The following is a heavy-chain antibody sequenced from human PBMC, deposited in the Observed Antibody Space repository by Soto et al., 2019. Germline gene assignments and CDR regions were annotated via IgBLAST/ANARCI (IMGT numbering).Heavy chain of an antibody. D-gene: IGHD3-22*01. J-gene: IGHJ4*02. CDR1: GGSVITGDHY. CDR2: IYYSGTT. Sequence: SETLSLTCTVSGGSVITGDHYWSWVRQLPGKGLEWIGYIYYSGTTYENPSLRSRLTMSLDTSKNQFSLRLSSVTAADTAVYYCATYYDSSGPTFDFWGQGTPVTVSS. CDR3: ATYYDSSGPTFDF. V-gene: IGHV4-31*03.